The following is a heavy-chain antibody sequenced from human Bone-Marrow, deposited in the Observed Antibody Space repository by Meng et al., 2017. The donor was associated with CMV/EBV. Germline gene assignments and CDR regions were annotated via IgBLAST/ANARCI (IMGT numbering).Heavy chain of an antibody. Sequence: SVKVSCKASGGTFSSYAISWVRQAPGQGLEWMGGIIPILGIANYAQKFQGRVTITADKSTSTAYMELSSLRSEDTAVYYCARTNYDFWSGYGPYYFDYWGQGTPVAVSS. CDR2: IIPILGIA. CDR1: GGTFSSYA. D-gene: IGHD3-3*01. V-gene: IGHV1-69*10. J-gene: IGHJ4*02. CDR3: ARTNYDFWSGYGPYYFDY.